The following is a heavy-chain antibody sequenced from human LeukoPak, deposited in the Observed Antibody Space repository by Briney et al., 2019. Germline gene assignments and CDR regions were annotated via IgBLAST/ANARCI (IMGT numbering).Heavy chain of an antibody. J-gene: IGHJ4*02. D-gene: IGHD1-26*01. CDR1: GFTFSSYA. V-gene: IGHV3-23*01. CDR2: ISGSGGRT. Sequence: GGSLRLSCAASGFTFSSYAMSWVRQAPGKGLEWVSAISGSGGRTYYTDSVKGRFTISRDNSKNTLYLQMNSLRAEDTAVYYCAKDQGVGANYFDYWGQGTLVTVSS. CDR3: AKDQGVGANYFDY.